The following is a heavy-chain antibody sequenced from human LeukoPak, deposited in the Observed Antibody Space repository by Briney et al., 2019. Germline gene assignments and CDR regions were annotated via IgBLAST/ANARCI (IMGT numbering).Heavy chain of an antibody. CDR3: ARDRDYDILTGYYYPPGMDV. V-gene: IGHV1-2*02. CDR2: INPNSGGT. CDR1: GYTFTGYY. Sequence: ASVKVSCKASGYTFTGYYMHWVRQAPGQGLEWMGWINPNSGGTNYAQKLQGRVTMTTDTSTSTAYMELRSLRSDDTAVYYCARDRDYDILTGYYYPPGMDVWGQGTTVTVSS. J-gene: IGHJ6*02. D-gene: IGHD3-9*01.